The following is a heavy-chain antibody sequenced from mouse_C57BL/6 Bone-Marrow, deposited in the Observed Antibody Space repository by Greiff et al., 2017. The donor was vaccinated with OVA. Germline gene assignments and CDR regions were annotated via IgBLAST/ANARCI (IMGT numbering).Heavy chain of an antibody. CDR2: INPYNGGT. CDR3: ARIPRNY. CDR1: GYTFTDYY. J-gene: IGHJ2*01. Sequence: VQLKESGPVLVKPGASVKMSCKASGYTFTDYYMNWVKQSHGKSLEWIGVINPYNGGTSYNQKFKGKATLTVDKSSSTAYMELNSLTSEDSAVYYCARIPRNYWGQGTTLTVSS. V-gene: IGHV1-19*01.